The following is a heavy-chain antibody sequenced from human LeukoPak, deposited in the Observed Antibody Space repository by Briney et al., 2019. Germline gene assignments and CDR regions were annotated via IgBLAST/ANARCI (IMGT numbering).Heavy chain of an antibody. CDR1: GGSFSGYY. CDR2: IYYSGST. CDR3: ARDDSEIIDY. D-gene: IGHD5-24*01. J-gene: IGHJ4*02. V-gene: IGHV4-31*11. Sequence: SETLSLTCAVYGGSFSGYYWSWIRQHPGKGLEWIGYIYYSGSTYYNPSLKSRVTISVDTSKNQFSLKLSSVTAADTAVYYCARDDSEIIDYWGQGTLVTVSS.